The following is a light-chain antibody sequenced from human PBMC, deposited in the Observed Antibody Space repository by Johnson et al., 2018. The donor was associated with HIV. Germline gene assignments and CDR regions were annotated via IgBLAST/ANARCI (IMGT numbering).Light chain of an antibody. V-gene: IGLV1-51*02. Sequence: QAVLTQPPSVSAAPGQRVTISCSGRGSNIGSHYVSWYQQLPGTAPKLLIFENDKRPSGIPDRFSGSKSGTSATLGITGLQAWDEADYYCGTWDNSLSIGYVFGTGTKVTVL. CDR2: END. CDR3: GTWDNSLSIGYV. J-gene: IGLJ1*01. CDR1: GSNIGSHY.